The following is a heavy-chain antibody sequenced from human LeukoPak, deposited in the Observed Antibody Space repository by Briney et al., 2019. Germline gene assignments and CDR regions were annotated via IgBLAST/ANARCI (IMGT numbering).Heavy chain of an antibody. CDR3: ARDLGPGIAAAGPYYYGMDV. D-gene: IGHD6-13*01. Sequence: SGTLSLTCAVSGGSISSSNWWSWVRQPPGKGLEWIGEICHSGSTNYNPSLKSRVTISVDKSKNQFSLKLSSVTAADTAVYYCARDLGPGIAAAGPYYYGMDVWGKGTTVTVSS. J-gene: IGHJ6*04. V-gene: IGHV4-4*02. CDR2: ICHSGST. CDR1: GGSISSSNW.